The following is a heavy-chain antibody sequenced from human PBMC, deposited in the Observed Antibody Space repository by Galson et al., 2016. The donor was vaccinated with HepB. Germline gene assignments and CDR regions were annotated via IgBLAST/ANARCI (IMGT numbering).Heavy chain of an antibody. D-gene: IGHD6-6*01. CDR3: ARSARPYYYYHGMDV. J-gene: IGHJ6*02. CDR2: ISWNSGSI. CDR1: GLTFDTYA. Sequence: SLRLSCAASGLTFDTYAMRWVRQAPGKGLEWVSGISWNSGSIGYADSVKGRFTISRDNAKNSLYLQMNSLRAEDTALYYCARSARPYYYYHGMDVWGQGTTVTVSS. V-gene: IGHV3-9*01.